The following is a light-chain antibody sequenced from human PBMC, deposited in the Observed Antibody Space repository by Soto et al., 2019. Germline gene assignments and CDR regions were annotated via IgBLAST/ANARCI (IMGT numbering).Light chain of an antibody. CDR2: WAS. CDR3: QQYNSYFT. V-gene: IGKV4-1*01. CDR1: QSVLYSSNNKNY. J-gene: IGKJ5*01. Sequence: DIVLTQSPDSLAVSLGDRATINCKSSQSVLYSSNNKNYLAWYRQKPGQPPKLLIYWASSRATGIPARFSGSGSGTEFTLTISSLQPDDFATYYCQQYNSYFTFGQGTRLEIK.